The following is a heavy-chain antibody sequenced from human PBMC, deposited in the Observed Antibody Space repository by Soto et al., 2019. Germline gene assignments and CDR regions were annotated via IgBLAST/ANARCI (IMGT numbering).Heavy chain of an antibody. CDR2: IYKSTTT. CDR3: ARGRYCLTGRCFPNWFDS. V-gene: IGHV4-30-4*01. Sequence: SETLSLTCSVSGDSISTVDYFWAWIRQPPGQALEYIGYIYKSTTTYYNPSFESRVAISLDTSKSQFSLTVTSVTAADTAVYFCARGRYCLTGRCFPNWFDSWGQGTLV. J-gene: IGHJ5*01. D-gene: IGHD2-15*01. CDR1: GDSISTVDYF.